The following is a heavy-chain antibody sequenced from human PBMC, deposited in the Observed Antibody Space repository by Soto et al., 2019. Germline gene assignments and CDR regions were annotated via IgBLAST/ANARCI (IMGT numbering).Heavy chain of an antibody. J-gene: IGHJ4*02. CDR2: ISSSSSTM. D-gene: IGHD3-10*01. CDR1: GFTFSSYS. V-gene: IGHV3-48*01. CDR3: ARANYYGSPGDFDY. Sequence: EVQLVESGGGLVQPGGSLRLSCAASGFTFSSYSMNWVRQAPGKGLEWVSYISSSSSTMYYADSVKGRFTISRDNAKNSLYLQMNSLRAEDTAVYYCARANYYGSPGDFDYWGQGTLVTVSS.